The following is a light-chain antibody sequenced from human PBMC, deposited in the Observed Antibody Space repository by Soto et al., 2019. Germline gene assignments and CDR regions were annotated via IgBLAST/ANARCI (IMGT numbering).Light chain of an antibody. CDR2: EVS. Sequence: QSALTQPASVSGSPGQSITISCIGSSSDVGGYNYVSWYQHHPGRVPKPMIFEVSDRPSGVSSRFSGSKSGNTAYLTISGLQAEDEADYYCSSFSSNSTIVFGGGTKLTVL. V-gene: IGLV2-14*01. CDR3: SSFSSNSTIV. CDR1: SSDVGGYNY. J-gene: IGLJ2*01.